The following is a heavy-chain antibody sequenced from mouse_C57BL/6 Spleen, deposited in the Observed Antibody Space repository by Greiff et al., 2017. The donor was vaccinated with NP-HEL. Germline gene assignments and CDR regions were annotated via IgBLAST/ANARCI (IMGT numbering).Heavy chain of an antibody. D-gene: IGHD2-12*01. CDR3: ARYDPREAWFAY. CDR1: GYTFTSYW. Sequence: QVQLQQPGAELVKPGASVKLSCKASGYTFTSYWMHWVKQRPGQGLEWIGMIHPNSGSTNYNEKFKSKATLTVDKSSSTAYMQLSSLTSEDSAVYYCARYDPREAWFAYWGQGTLVTVSA. CDR2: IHPNSGST. J-gene: IGHJ3*01. V-gene: IGHV1-64*01.